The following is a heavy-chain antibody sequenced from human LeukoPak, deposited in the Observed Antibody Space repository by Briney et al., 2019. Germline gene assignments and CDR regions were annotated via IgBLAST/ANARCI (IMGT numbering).Heavy chain of an antibody. J-gene: IGHJ4*02. CDR1: GXTFSDYY. V-gene: IGHV3-11*06. D-gene: IGHD5-24*01. CDR2: ISSRSSYT. CDR3: PSSLTPGDGYNSRPFDY. Sequence: GGSLRLSCAASGXTFSDYYMSWIRQAPGKGLEWVSYISSRSSYTKYADSVKGRFTISRDNATNSLHLQMNSLRAEDTAVYYCPSSLTPGDGYNSRPFDYWGQGTLVTVSS.